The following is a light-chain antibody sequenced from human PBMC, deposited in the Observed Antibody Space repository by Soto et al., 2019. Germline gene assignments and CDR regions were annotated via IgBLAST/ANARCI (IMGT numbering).Light chain of an antibody. J-gene: IGLJ2*01. Sequence: QSALTQPPSASGSPGQSVTISCTGTSSDVGAYNYVSWYQQYTGKAPKLMIYDVSKRPSGVPDRFSGSKSGNTASLTVSGLRPDDEAVYYCSSYGGGDTFHVIFGGGTKLTVL. V-gene: IGLV2-8*01. CDR3: SSYGGGDTFHVI. CDR1: SSDVGAYNY. CDR2: DVS.